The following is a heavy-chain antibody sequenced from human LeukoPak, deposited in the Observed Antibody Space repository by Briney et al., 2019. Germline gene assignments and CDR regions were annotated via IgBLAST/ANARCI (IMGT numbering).Heavy chain of an antibody. CDR2: ISAYNGNT. CDR3: ARDGPYDFWSGYSTFHYYYYMDV. CDR1: GYTFTSYG. Sequence: ASVTVSCKASGYTFTSYGISWVRQAPGQGLEWMGWISAYNGNTNYAQKLQGRVIMTTDTSTSTAYMELRSLRSDDTAVYYCARDGPYDFWSGYSTFHYYYYMDVWGKGTKVTVSS. V-gene: IGHV1-18*01. D-gene: IGHD3-3*01. J-gene: IGHJ6*03.